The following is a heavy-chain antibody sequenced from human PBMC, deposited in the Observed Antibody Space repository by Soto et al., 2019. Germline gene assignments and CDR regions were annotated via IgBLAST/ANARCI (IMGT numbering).Heavy chain of an antibody. CDR3: AREGYYYYYMDV. Sequence: PSETLSLTCAVYGGSFSGYYWSWIRQPPGKGLEWIGEINHSGSTNYNPSLKSRVTISVDTSKNQFSLKLSSVTAAVTAVYYCAREGYYYYYMDVWGKGTTVTVSS. CDR2: INHSGST. CDR1: GGSFSGYY. J-gene: IGHJ6*03. V-gene: IGHV4-34*01.